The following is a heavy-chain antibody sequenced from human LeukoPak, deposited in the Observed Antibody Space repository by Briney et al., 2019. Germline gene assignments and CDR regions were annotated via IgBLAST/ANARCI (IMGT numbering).Heavy chain of an antibody. CDR3: ARGGYYGSGNDFRFDP. D-gene: IGHD3-10*01. V-gene: IGHV4-4*07. J-gene: IGHJ5*02. CDR1: GGSISSYY. CDR2: IYTSGGT. Sequence: ETLSLTCIVSGGSISSYYWSWIRQPARKGLEWIGRIYTSGGTNYNPSLKSRVIMSVDTSKNQFSLKLSSVTAADTAVYYCARGGYYGSGNDFRFDPWGQGTLVTVSS.